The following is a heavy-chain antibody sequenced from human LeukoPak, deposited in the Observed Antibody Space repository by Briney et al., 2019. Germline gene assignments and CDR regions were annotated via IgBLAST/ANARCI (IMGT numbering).Heavy chain of an antibody. J-gene: IGHJ4*02. CDR3: ARLEATVLTRTIDY. D-gene: IGHD4-23*01. CDR2: IYYSGTT. CDR1: GGSISAKSYSSNNH. V-gene: IGHV4-39*01. Sequence: SETLSLTCTVSGGSISAKSYSSNNHWGWIRQPPGKGLEWIGSIYYSGTTYYNPSLKSRVTISVDTSKNQFSLRLSSVTAADTAIYYCARLEATVLTRTIDYWGQGTLVTVSS.